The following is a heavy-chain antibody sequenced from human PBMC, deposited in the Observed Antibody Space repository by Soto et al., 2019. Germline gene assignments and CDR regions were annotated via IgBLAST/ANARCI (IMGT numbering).Heavy chain of an antibody. CDR3: ARAAASPAHYYDILTVFHEFHYYHYGIHG. CDR2: INPSGGST. J-gene: IGHJ6*02. CDR1: GYTFTSYY. D-gene: IGHD3-9*01. V-gene: IGHV1-46*01. Sequence: ASVKVYCTASGYTFTSYYMHWVLQAPGQGLEWMGIINPSGGSTSYAQKFQGRVTMTRDTSTSTVYMELSSLRSEDTAVYYCARAAASPAHYYDILTVFHEFHYYHYGIHGRGQGTKVTVSS.